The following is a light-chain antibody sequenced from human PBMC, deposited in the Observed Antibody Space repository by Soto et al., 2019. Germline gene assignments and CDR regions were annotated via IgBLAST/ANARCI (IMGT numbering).Light chain of an antibody. CDR2: DAS. V-gene: IGKV3-20*01. CDR1: QSVSSN. J-gene: IGKJ1*01. CDR3: QQYGSPWT. Sequence: EIVMTEAPATLSVSSGEKPTLSCRASQSVSSNLAWYQQKPGQAPRLLIYDASSRATGIPDRFSGSGSGTDFTLTISRLEPEDFAVYYCQQYGSPWTFGQGTKVDIK.